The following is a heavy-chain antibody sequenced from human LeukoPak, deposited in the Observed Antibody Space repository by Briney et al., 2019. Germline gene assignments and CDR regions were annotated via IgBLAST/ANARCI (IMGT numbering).Heavy chain of an antibody. D-gene: IGHD3-10*01. CDR1: GFTFSSYW. J-gene: IGHJ5*02. Sequence: PGGSLRLSCAGSGFTFSSYWVAWVRQAPGKGLEWVANIKQDGSEKYYVDSVKGRFTISRDNVKNSLYLQMNSLRAEDTAVYYCARDRAGFDPWGQGTQVTVSS. CDR3: ARDRAGFDP. V-gene: IGHV3-7*05. CDR2: IKQDGSEK.